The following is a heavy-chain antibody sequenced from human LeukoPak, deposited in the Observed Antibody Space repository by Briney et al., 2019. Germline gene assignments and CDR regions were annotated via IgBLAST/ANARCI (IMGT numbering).Heavy chain of an antibody. Sequence: GRSLRLSCAASGFTFSSYAMNWVRQAPGKGLEWVAVISYDGSNKYYADSVKGRFTISRDNSKNTLYLQMNSLRAEDTAVYYCASHLVRGIAVAGPGGYFGYWGQGTLVTVSS. CDR2: ISYDGSNK. CDR3: ASHLVRGIAVAGPGGYFGY. CDR1: GFTFSSYA. J-gene: IGHJ4*02. V-gene: IGHV3-30-3*01. D-gene: IGHD6-19*01.